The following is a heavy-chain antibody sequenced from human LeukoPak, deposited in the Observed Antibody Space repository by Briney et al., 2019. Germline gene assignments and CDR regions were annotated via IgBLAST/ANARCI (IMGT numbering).Heavy chain of an antibody. V-gene: IGHV1-69*13. Sequence: VASAKVSCKASGGTFSSYSINWVRQAPGQGLEWMGGIVPIFGTANYAQKFQGRVTITADESTSTGYLEMSNLRSEDTAVYYCARDRPSLHLPHIAVAGDDAFDIWGQGTMVTVSS. J-gene: IGHJ3*02. CDR1: GGTFSSYS. CDR3: ARDRPSLHLPHIAVAGDDAFDI. D-gene: IGHD6-19*01. CDR2: IVPIFGTA.